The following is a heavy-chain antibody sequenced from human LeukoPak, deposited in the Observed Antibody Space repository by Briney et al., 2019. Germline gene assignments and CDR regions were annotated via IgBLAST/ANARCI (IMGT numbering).Heavy chain of an antibody. D-gene: IGHD3-22*01. V-gene: IGHV3-23*01. CDR3: AKAMSTDHYDSRGFYRVDFDS. J-gene: IGHJ4*02. Sequence: PGGSLRLSCAASGFTFSSYAMSWVRQAPGKGLEWVSGILDSGYSTYYANSVKGRFTISRDNSNNTLYLQMNSLRAEDTAVYYCAKAMSTDHYDSRGFYRVDFDSWGQGTLVTVSS. CDR2: ILDSGYST. CDR1: GFTFSSYA.